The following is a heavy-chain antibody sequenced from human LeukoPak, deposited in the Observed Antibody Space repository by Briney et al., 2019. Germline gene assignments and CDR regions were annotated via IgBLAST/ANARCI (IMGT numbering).Heavy chain of an antibody. V-gene: IGHV3-7*01. CDR2: IKQDGSEK. D-gene: IGHD2-21*02. J-gene: IGHJ5*02. Sequence: GGSLRLSCAASGFTFSSYWMSWVRQAPGKGLEWVANIKQDGSEKYYVDSVKGRFTISRDNAKNSLYLQMNSLRAEDTAAYYCARDSAYCGGDCYVRWFDPWGQGTLVTVSS. CDR1: GFTFSSYW. CDR3: ARDSAYCGGDCYVRWFDP.